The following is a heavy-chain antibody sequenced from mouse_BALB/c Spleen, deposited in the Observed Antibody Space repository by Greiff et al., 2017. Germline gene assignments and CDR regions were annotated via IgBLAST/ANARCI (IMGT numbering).Heavy chain of an antibody. V-gene: IGHV10-1*02. CDR1: GFTFNTYA. CDR3: VRKNFDV. J-gene: IGHJ1*01. CDR2: IRSKSNNYAT. Sequence: EVKLVESGGGLVQPKGSLKLSCAASGFTFNTYAMNWVRQAPGKGLEWVARIRSKSNNYATYYADSVKDRFTISRDDSQSMLYLQMNNLKTEDTAMYYCVRKNFDVWGAGTTVTVTA.